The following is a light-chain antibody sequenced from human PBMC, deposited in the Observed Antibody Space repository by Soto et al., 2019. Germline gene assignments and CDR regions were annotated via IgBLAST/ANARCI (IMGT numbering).Light chain of an antibody. CDR3: QQYGSSPLT. CDR2: DAS. V-gene: IGKV3-20*01. J-gene: IGKJ4*01. CDR1: QSVNSNY. Sequence: EIVLTQAPGTLSLSPGERATLSCRTSQSVNSNYLAWYQQKPGQAPRLLIYDASSRVTGIPDRFSGSGSGTDFTLTISRLEPEDFAVYYCQQYGSSPLTFGGGTKVDI.